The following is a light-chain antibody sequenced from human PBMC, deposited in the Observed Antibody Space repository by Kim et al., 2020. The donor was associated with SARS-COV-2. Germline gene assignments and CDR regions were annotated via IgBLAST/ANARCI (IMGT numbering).Light chain of an antibody. CDR2: GAS. J-gene: IGKJ3*01. CDR1: QSVSSNY. V-gene: IGKV3-20*01. CDR3: QQYGSLPFT. Sequence: EIVLTQSPGTLSLSPGERATLPCRASQSVSSNYLTWYQQKPGQAPRLLIYGASTRATGIPDKFAGSGSGTDFTLTISRLEPEDFAVYYCQQYGSLPFTFGPGTKVDIK.